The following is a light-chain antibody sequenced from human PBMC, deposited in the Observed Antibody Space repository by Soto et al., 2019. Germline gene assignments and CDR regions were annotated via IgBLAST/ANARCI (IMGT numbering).Light chain of an antibody. CDR1: SSVVGNFNH. CDR2: EGT. V-gene: IGLV2-23*01. CDR3: CSNADNSTYV. J-gene: IGLJ1*01. Sequence: QSVLTQPASVSGSPGQSITISCTGTSSVVGNFNHVSWYQQHPDKAPKLMIYEGTKRPSGVSNRFSGSKSDNTASLTISGLQAEDEADYYCCSNADNSTYVFGSGTKVTVL.